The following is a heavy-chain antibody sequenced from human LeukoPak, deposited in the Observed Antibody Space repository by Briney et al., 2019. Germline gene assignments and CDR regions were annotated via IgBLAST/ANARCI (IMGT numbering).Heavy chain of an antibody. D-gene: IGHD3-3*01. V-gene: IGHV1-8*03. Sequence: GASVKVSCKASGYTFTSYDINWVRQATGQGLEWMGWMNPNSGNTGYAQKFQGRVTITRNTSISTAYMELSSLRSEDTAVYYCARVLTYYYDFWSGYHYYYYMDVWGKGTTVTVSS. CDR3: ARVLTYYYDFWSGYHYYYYMDV. CDR2: MNPNSGNT. CDR1: GYTFTSYD. J-gene: IGHJ6*03.